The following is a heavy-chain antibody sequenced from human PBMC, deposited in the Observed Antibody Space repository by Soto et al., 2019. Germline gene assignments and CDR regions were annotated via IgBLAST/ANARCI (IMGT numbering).Heavy chain of an antibody. CDR3: ARDRGWEQWLVARGEYYGMDV. V-gene: IGHV4-59*01. D-gene: IGHD6-19*01. CDR2: IYYSGGT. CDR1: GGSISSYY. J-gene: IGHJ6*02. Sequence: PSETLSLTCTVSGGSISSYYWSWIRQPPGKGLEWIGYIYYSGGTNYNPSLKSRVTISVDTSKNQFSLKLSSVTAADTAVYYCARDRGWEQWLVARGEYYGMDVWGQGTTVTVSS.